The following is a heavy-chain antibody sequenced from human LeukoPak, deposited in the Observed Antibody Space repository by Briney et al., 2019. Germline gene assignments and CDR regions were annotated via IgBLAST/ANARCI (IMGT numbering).Heavy chain of an antibody. V-gene: IGHV3-21*01. J-gene: IGHJ4*02. CDR3: ARSFGGVISYFDY. D-gene: IGHD3-16*02. CDR1: GFTFSSYS. Sequence: GGSLRLSCAASGFTFSSYSMMWVRQAPGKGLEWVSSISSSGSFIYYADSVRGRFTISRDNAKNSLYLQMSSLRADDTAIYYCARSFGGVISYFDYWGQGTLVTVSS. CDR2: ISSSGSFI.